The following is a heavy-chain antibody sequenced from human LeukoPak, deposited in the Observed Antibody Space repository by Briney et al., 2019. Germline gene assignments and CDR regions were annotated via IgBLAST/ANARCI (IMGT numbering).Heavy chain of an antibody. J-gene: IGHJ4*02. CDR2: IYHSGST. CDR1: GGSISSGGYY. Sequence: SETLSLTCTVSGGSISSGGYYWSWIRQPPGKGLEWIGYIYHSGSTYYNPSLKSRVTISVDRSKNQFSLKLSSVTAADTAVYYCAREQYSSGWYGTGYFDYWGQGTLVTVSS. CDR3: AREQYSSGWYGTGYFDY. D-gene: IGHD6-19*01. V-gene: IGHV4-30-2*01.